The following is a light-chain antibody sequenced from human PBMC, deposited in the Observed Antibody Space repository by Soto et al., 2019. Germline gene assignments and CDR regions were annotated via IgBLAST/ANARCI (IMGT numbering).Light chain of an antibody. J-gene: IGKJ2*01. CDR2: GAS. CDR1: QSVSSN. CDR3: QQYNNWARS. V-gene: IGKV3-15*01. Sequence: EIVMTQSPATLSVSPGERATLSCRASQSVSSNLAWYQHKPGQAPRLLIYGASTRATGIPARCSGSGSGTEFTLTISSLQSEDFAVYYCQQYNNWARSFGQRTKLEIK.